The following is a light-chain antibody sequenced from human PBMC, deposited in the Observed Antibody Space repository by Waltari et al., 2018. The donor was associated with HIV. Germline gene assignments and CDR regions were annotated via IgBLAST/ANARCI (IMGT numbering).Light chain of an antibody. CDR3: QQRINWLS. J-gene: IGKJ4*01. V-gene: IGKV3-11*01. CDR1: ENISRY. CDR2: DAV. Sequence: EVVLKQSPATLSLSPGERATLSCRASENISRYLAWYQQRPGQAPRLLIYDAVNRAAGIPGRFSGSGSGTDFTLTISGVEQEDFAVYYCQQRINWLSFGGGTKVEIK.